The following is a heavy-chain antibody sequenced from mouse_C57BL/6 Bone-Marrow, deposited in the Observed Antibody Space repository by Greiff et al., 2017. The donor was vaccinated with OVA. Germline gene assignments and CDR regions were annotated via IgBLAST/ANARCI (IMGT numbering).Heavy chain of an antibody. V-gene: IGHV5-12*01. J-gene: IGHJ1*03. CDR1: GFTFSDYY. D-gene: IGHD2-3*01. CDR2: ISNGGGST. CDR3: ARHRWSYWYFDV. Sequence: EVQLVESGGGLVQPGGSLKLSCAASGFTFSDYYMYWVRQTPEKRLEWVAYISNGGGSTYYPDTVKGRFTISRDNAKNTLYLQMSRLKSEDTAMDYCARHRWSYWYFDVWGTGTTVTVSS.